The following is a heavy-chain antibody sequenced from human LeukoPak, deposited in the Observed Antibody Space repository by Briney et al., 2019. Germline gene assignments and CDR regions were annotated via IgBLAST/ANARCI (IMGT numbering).Heavy chain of an antibody. Sequence: PSETLSLTCTVSGGSISSGGYYWSWIRQHPGKGLEWIGYIYYSRSTYYNPSLKSRVTISVDTSKNQFSLKLSSVTAADTAVYYCARDRVVAATLYYYGMDVWGKGTTVTVSS. CDR2: IYYSRST. D-gene: IGHD2-15*01. J-gene: IGHJ6*04. CDR1: GGSISSGGYY. CDR3: ARDRVVAATLYYYGMDV. V-gene: IGHV4-31*03.